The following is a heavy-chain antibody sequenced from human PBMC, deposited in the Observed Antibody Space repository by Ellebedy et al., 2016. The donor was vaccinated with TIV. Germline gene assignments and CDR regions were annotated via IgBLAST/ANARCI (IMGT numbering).Heavy chain of an antibody. V-gene: IGHV4-39*01. CDR1: GGSISSSSYY. CDR2: IYYSGST. Sequence: SETLSLTXTVSGGSISSSSYYWGWIRQPPGKGLEWIGSIYYSGSTYYNPSLKSRVTISVDTSKNQFSLKLSSVTAADTAVYYCARHGSGSQTDDRYFDLWGRGTLVTVSS. D-gene: IGHD1-26*01. CDR3: ARHGSGSQTDDRYFDL. J-gene: IGHJ2*01.